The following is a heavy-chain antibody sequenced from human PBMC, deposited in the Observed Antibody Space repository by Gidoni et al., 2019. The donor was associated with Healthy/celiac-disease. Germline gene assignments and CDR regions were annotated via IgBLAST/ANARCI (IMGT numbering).Heavy chain of an antibody. CDR2: TYYRSKWYN. CDR3: ARDRQLVRCYFDY. J-gene: IGHJ4*02. V-gene: IGHV6-1*01. Sequence: NWIRQSPSRGLEWLGRTYYRSKWYNDYAVSVKSRITINPATAKNQFSLQLNSVTPEDTAVYYCARDRQLVRCYFDYWGQGTLVTVSS. D-gene: IGHD6-13*01.